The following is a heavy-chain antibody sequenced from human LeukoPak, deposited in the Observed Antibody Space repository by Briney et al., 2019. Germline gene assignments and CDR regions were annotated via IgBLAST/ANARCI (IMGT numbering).Heavy chain of an antibody. CDR3: ARGSGLRFLEWLLPFDP. V-gene: IGHV4-59*01. Sequence: SETLSLTCTVSGGSIGSYYWSWIRQPPGKGLEWIGYIYYSGSTNYNPSLKSRVTISVDTSKNQFSLKLSSVTAADTAVYYCARGSGLRFLEWLLPFDPWGQGTLVTVSS. CDR2: IYYSGST. CDR1: GGSIGSYY. D-gene: IGHD3-3*01. J-gene: IGHJ5*02.